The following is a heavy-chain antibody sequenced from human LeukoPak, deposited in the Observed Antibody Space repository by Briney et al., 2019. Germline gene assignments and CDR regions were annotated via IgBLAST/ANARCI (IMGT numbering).Heavy chain of an antibody. CDR3: ASSHYYDSI. Sequence: PSETLSLTCTVSAGSISSSSSYWGWIRQPPGKGLEWIGSIYYSGSTYYNPSLKSRVTISVDTSKNQFSLKLSSVTAADTAVYYCASSHYYDSIWGQGTLVTVSS. V-gene: IGHV4-39*01. CDR1: AGSISSSSSY. D-gene: IGHD3-22*01. J-gene: IGHJ4*02. CDR2: IYYSGST.